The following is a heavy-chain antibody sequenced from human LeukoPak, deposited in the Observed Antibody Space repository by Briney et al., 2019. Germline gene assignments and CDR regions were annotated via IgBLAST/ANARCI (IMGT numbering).Heavy chain of an antibody. CDR1: GGSFSGYY. V-gene: IGHV4-34*01. J-gene: IGHJ4*02. Sequence: SETLSLTCAVYGGSFSGYYWSWIRQPPGKGLEWIGEINHSGSTNYNPSLKSRVTISVDTSKNQFSLKLSSVTAADTAVYYCARAEYCSGGSCYTGGAYYWGQGTLVTVSS. D-gene: IGHD2-15*01. CDR3: ARAEYCSGGSCYTGGAYY. CDR2: INHSGST.